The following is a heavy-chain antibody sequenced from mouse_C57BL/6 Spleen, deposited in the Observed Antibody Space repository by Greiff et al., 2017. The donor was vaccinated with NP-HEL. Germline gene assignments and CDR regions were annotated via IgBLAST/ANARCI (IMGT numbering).Heavy chain of an antibody. V-gene: IGHV5-17*01. D-gene: IGHD1-1*01. CDR3: ARPAYGSSSWFAY. Sequence: EVKLVESGGGLVKPGGSLKLSCAASGFTFSDYGMHWVRQAPEKGLEWVAYISSGSSTIYYADTVKGRFTISRDNAKNTLFLQMTSLRSEDTAMYYCARPAYGSSSWFAYWGQGTLVTVSA. J-gene: IGHJ3*01. CDR1: GFTFSDYG. CDR2: ISSGSSTI.